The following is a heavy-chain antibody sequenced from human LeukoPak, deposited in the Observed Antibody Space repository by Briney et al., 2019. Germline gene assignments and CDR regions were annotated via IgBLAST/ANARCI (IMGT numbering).Heavy chain of an antibody. CDR3: ARAGDYYDSSGYFSNFDY. D-gene: IGHD3-22*01. CDR1: GFIFDDYA. CDR2: ISWNSGSI. J-gene: IGHJ4*02. V-gene: IGHV3-9*01. Sequence: GGSLRLSCAASGFIFDDYAMPWVRQAPGKGLEWVSGISWNSGSIGYADSVKGRFTISRDNAKNTLYLQMNSLRAEDTAVYYCARAGDYYDSSGYFSNFDYWGQGTLVTVSS.